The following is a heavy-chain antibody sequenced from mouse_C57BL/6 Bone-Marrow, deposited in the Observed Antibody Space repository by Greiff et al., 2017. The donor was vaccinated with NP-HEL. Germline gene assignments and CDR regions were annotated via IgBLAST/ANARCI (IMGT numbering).Heavy chain of an antibody. CDR1: GYTFTDYE. CDR2: IDPETGGT. Sequence: QVQLQQSGAELVRPGASVTLSCKASGYTFTDYEMHWVKQTPVHGLEWIGAIDPETGGTAYNQKFKGKAILTADKSSSTAYMELRSLTSADSADYYGTSDGGVKDYFDYWGQGTTLTVSS. V-gene: IGHV1-15*01. J-gene: IGHJ2*01. D-gene: IGHD2-2*01. CDR3: TSDGGVKDYFDY.